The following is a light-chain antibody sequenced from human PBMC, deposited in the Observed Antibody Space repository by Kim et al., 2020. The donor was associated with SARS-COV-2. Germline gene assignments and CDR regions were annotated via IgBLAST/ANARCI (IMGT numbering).Light chain of an antibody. CDR2: AAS. J-gene: IGKJ1*01. CDR1: QSVATN. Sequence: EVVMTQSPATLSVSPGERATLSCRASQSVATNFAWYQQKAGQAPRLLIYAASTRASDVPGRFSGSGAGTEFVLTISNLQSEDFAVYYCQQYHDWPETFGPGTKVDIK. CDR3: QQYHDWPET. V-gene: IGKV3-15*01.